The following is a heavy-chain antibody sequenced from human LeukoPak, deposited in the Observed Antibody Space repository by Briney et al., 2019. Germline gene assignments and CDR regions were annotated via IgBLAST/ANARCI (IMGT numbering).Heavy chain of an antibody. CDR2: IRYDGRSK. D-gene: IGHD6-13*01. CDR1: GYTFSSYD. CDR3: AKDVRSRRWYVYYDYGMDV. Sequence: GGSLRLSCAASGYTFSSYDMHWVRQAPGKGLEGVAFIRYDGRSKYYIVCVKGRLTISRDNSKITLYLQTNSLRAEDRAVYCCAKDVRSRRWYVYYDYGMDVWGEGTTVTVSS. V-gene: IGHV3-30*02. J-gene: IGHJ6*02.